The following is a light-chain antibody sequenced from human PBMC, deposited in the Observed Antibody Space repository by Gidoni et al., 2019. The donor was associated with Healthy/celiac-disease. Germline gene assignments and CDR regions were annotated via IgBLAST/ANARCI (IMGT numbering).Light chain of an antibody. CDR2: AAS. Sequence: IQITQSPSPLSASVGDRVTKTCLSSQSISSYLNWYQQKPGKAPKLLIYAASSLQSGVPSRFSGSGSGTDFTLTISSLQPEDFAAYYCQQSYSTPFTFGQGTKLEIK. CDR1: QSISSY. V-gene: IGKV1-39*01. J-gene: IGKJ2*01. CDR3: QQSYSTPFT.